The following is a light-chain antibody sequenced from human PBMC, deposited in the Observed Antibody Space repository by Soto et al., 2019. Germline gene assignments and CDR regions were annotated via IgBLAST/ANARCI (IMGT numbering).Light chain of an antibody. CDR2: DVS. CDR3: KQFNTYSALT. CDR1: QGISSA. J-gene: IGKJ4*01. V-gene: IGKV1-13*02. Sequence: NQLTLSPSSLSASVGNRVTITCRASQGISSALAWYQQEPGKSPNLLIYDVSSLESGVPSRFSGSGSGTDFTLTISSLQPEDYATYFCKQFNTYSALTFGGGTKVDIK.